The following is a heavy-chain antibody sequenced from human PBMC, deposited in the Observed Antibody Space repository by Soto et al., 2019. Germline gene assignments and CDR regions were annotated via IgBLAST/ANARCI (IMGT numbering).Heavy chain of an antibody. Sequence: GGSLRLSCAASGFTFSSYSMNWVRQAPGKGLEWVSYISSSSSTIYYADSVKGRFTISRDNAKNSLYLQMNSLRAEDTAVYYCARYRRDIVVVPAAMPSYMDVWGKGTTVTVSS. CDR2: ISSSSSTI. D-gene: IGHD2-2*01. CDR3: ARYRRDIVVVPAAMPSYMDV. J-gene: IGHJ6*03. V-gene: IGHV3-48*01. CDR1: GFTFSSYS.